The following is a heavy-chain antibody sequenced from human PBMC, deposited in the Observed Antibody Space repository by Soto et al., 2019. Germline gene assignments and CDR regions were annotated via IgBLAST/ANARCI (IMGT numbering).Heavy chain of an antibody. V-gene: IGHV1-2*02. D-gene: IGHD3-3*01. CDR1: GYPVTAYY. J-gene: IGHJ3*02. Sequence: QLHLVQSGAVVKKPGASVTVSCSASGYPVTAYYMHWVRQAPGRGLGWMGGINPATGAAKYTQTFQGRVTMTRDTSTSTVFMELSGLTSEDTAVFYCVRGGGVGVAGSAAFDMWGQGTLVTVSS. CDR2: INPATGAA. CDR3: VRGGGVGVAGSAAFDM.